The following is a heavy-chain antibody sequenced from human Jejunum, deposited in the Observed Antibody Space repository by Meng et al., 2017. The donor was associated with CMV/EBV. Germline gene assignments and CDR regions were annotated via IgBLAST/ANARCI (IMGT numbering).Heavy chain of an antibody. CDR2: MNPNNGNT. V-gene: IGHV1-8*01. CDR3: LLTPRRAGHGMDV. J-gene: IGHJ6*02. CDR1: CYPFTSSY. D-gene: IGHD6-19*01. Sequence: SCYPFTSSYINWVRQATGQGLEWMGWMNPNNGNTGYGQKFQGRVTLTRNTAISTAYMELSSLRSEDTAVYYCLLTPRRAGHGMDVWGQGTKVTVSS.